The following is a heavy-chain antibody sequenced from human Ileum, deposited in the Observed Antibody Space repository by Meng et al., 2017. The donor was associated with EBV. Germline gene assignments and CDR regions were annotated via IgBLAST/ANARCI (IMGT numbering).Heavy chain of an antibody. D-gene: IGHD3-10*01. V-gene: IGHV2-5*02. J-gene: IGHJ4*02. CDR1: GFSLNTGGMA. Sequence: IPSKDAGPNLVQPTQTLTLTCTCSGFSLNTGGMAVSWIRQPPGKALEWLALIYWDDDKRYSPSLKTRLTITKDTSKNQVVLTMTNMDPVDTATYYCARRSFAAGSPDYWGQGTLVTVSS. CDR2: IYWDDDK. CDR3: ARRSFAAGSPDY.